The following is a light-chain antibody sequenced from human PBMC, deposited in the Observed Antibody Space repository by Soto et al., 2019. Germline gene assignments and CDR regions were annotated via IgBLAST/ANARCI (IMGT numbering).Light chain of an antibody. CDR1: HSVSSSY. Sequence: DIVLQHSPGTLSLSPGERATLSCRASHSVSSSYLAWYQQKPGQAPRLLIYGASSRATGIPDRFSGSGSGKDFTLTISRLEPEDFAVYYCQQYGSSPPITFGQGTRLEIK. CDR3: QQYGSSPPIT. J-gene: IGKJ5*01. CDR2: GAS. V-gene: IGKV3-20*01.